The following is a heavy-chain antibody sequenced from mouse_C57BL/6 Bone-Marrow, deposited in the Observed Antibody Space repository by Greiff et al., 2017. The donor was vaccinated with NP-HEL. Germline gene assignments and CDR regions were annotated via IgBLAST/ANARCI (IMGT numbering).Heavy chain of an antibody. CDR1: GYTFTDYY. V-gene: IGHV1-26*01. J-gene: IGHJ2*01. Sequence: VQLQQSGPELVKPGASVKISCKASGYTFTDYYMNWVKQSHGKSLEWIGDINPNNGGTSYNQKFKGKATLTVDKSSSTAYMELRSLTSEDSAVYYCAGAVITPGDYFGYWGQGTTLTVSS. D-gene: IGHD1-1*01. CDR2: INPNNGGT. CDR3: AGAVITPGDYFGY.